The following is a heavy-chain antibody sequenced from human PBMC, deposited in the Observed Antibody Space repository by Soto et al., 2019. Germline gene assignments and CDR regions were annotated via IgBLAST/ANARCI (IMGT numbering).Heavy chain of an antibody. CDR2: IYHSGST. CDR1: GGSISSYY. Sequence: QVQLQESGPGLVKPSETLSLTCTVSGGSISSYYWSWIRQPPGKGLEWIGYIYHSGSTNYNPSLKSRVTISVDTSKNQFSLKLSSVTAADTAVYYCARDFGSSSWYGAFDIWGQGTMVTVSS. V-gene: IGHV4-59*01. CDR3: ARDFGSSSWYGAFDI. D-gene: IGHD6-13*01. J-gene: IGHJ3*02.